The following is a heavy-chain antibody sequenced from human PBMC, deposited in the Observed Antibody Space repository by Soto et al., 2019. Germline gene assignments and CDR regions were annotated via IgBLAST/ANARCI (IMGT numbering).Heavy chain of an antibody. V-gene: IGHV4-39*01. CDR2: IDYRGNT. Sequence: QLQLQESGPGLVKPSETLSLTCSVSGDSINSENYYWGWIRQPPGKGLEWIGSIDYRGNTYYNPSLKTRVTISLHKSKSQFSLKLNSVTAADSAVYFCARLEGLATISYYFDYWGQGTLVTVSS. J-gene: IGHJ4*02. CDR1: GDSINSENYY. D-gene: IGHD3-9*01. CDR3: ARLEGLATISYYFDY.